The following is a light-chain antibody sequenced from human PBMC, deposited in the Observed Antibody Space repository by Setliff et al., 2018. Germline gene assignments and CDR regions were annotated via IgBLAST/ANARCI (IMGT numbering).Light chain of an antibody. Sequence: QSALTQPASVSGSPGQSITISCTGTSSGVGYYNYVSWYQQHPGKAPKLMIYDVTNRPSGVSDRFSGSKSGNTASLIISGLQAEDDADYYCCPHTRTLNPFVFGTGTKVTVL. CDR1: SSGVGYYNY. CDR2: DVT. CDR3: CPHTRTLNPFV. V-gene: IGLV2-14*01. J-gene: IGLJ1*01.